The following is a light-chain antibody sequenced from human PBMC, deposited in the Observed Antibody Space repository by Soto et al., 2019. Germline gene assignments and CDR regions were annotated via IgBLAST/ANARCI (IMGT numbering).Light chain of an antibody. CDR1: QTVGTY. Sequence: EIVLTQSPATLSLSPGERATLSCRASQTVGTYLAWYQQKPGQVPRLLIYNASNRATGVPVRFSGSGSGTEFTLTISSLEPEDFAVYYCQQRGNWPLPWTFGQGAKVEI. CDR2: NAS. CDR3: QQRGNWPLPWT. J-gene: IGKJ1*01. V-gene: IGKV3-11*01.